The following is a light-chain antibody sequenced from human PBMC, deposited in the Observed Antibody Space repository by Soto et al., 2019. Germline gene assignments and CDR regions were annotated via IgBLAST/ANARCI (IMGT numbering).Light chain of an antibody. CDR2: DVS. V-gene: IGLV2-14*01. Sequence: QSALTQPASVSGSSGQSITISCTGTSSDVGGYNYVSWYQQHPGKAPKLMIYDVSNRPSGVSNRFSGSKSANTASLTISGLLAEDEADYYCSSYTSSSTYVCGTGTKVTAL. CDR3: SSYTSSSTYV. J-gene: IGLJ1*01. CDR1: SSDVGGYNY.